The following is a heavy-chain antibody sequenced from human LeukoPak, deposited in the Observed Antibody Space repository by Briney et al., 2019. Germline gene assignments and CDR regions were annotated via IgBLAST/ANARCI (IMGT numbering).Heavy chain of an antibody. D-gene: IGHD3-22*01. CDR2: IIPIFGTA. Sequence: SVKVSCKASGGTFSSYAISWVRQAPGQGLEWMGGIIPIFGTANYAQKFQGRVTITADESTSTAYMELSSLRSDDTAVYYCARDPYDSSGFTDWGQGALVTVSS. V-gene: IGHV1-69*13. CDR3: ARDPYDSSGFTD. J-gene: IGHJ4*02. CDR1: GGTFSSYA.